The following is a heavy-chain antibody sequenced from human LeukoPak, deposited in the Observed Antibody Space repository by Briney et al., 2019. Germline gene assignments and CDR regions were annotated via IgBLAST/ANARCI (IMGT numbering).Heavy chain of an antibody. Sequence: PSETLSLTCAVYGGSFSGYYWSWIRQPPGKGLEWIGEINHSGSTNYNPSLKSRVTISVDTSKNQFSLKLSSVTAADTAVYYCATSRTDYGGNFDIWGQGTMVTVSS. D-gene: IGHD4-23*01. CDR3: ATSRTDYGGNFDI. J-gene: IGHJ3*02. V-gene: IGHV4-34*01. CDR1: GGSFSGYY. CDR2: INHSGST.